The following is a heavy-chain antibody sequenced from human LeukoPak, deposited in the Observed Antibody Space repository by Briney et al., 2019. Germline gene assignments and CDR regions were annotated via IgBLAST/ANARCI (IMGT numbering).Heavy chain of an antibody. J-gene: IGHJ5*02. V-gene: IGHV1-8*01. D-gene: IGHD2-2*01. CDR2: MNPNRGNT. CDR3: ARGYCSSTRCSHWFDP. CDR1: GYTFTSYD. Sequence: GASVKVSCKASGYTFTSYDINWVRQGPGQGLERMVWMNPNRGNTGYAQQFQARVTMTRNTSISTAYVQLSSLRSEDTAVYYCARGYCSSTRCSHWFDPWGQGTLVTVSS.